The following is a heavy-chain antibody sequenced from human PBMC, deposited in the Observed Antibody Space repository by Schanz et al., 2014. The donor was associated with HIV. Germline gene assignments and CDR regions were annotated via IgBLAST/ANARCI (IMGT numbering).Heavy chain of an antibody. CDR1: GGTFSSNA. Sequence: QVQLVQPGAEVKKPGSSVKVSCKASGGTFSSNAISWVRQAPGQGLEWMGGIIPMFGTRNFAQKFQGRVTITADESTTTAYMELSSLTSEDTAVYFCARVPTHYYGSGSYYPFDYWGQGTLVAVSS. J-gene: IGHJ4*02. CDR3: ARVPTHYYGSGSYYPFDY. V-gene: IGHV1-69*01. D-gene: IGHD3-10*01. CDR2: IIPMFGTR.